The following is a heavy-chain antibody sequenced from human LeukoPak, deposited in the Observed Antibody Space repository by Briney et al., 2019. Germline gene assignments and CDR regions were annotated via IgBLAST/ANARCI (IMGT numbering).Heavy chain of an antibody. D-gene: IGHD3-3*01. V-gene: IGHV1-69*13. CDR1: GGTFSSYA. CDR2: IIPIFGTA. CDR3: ASRGGVRFLEWLPNFDY. J-gene: IGHJ4*02. Sequence: ASVKVSCKASGGTFSSYAISWVRQAPGQGLEWMGGIIPIFGTANYAQKFQGRVTITADESTSTAYMELSSLRSEDTAVYYCASRGGVRFLEWLPNFDYWGQGALVTVSS.